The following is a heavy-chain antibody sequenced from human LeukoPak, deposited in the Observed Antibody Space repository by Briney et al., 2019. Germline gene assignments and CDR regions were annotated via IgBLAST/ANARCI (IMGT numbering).Heavy chain of an antibody. CDR3: ASDPPWANDAFDI. J-gene: IGHJ3*02. CDR1: GFTFSSYS. CDR2: ISSSSSYI. D-gene: IGHD7-27*01. Sequence: GGSLRLSCAASGFTFSSYSMNWVRQAPGKGLEWVSSISSSSSYIYYADSVKGRFTISRDNAKNSLYLQMNSLRAEDTAVYYCASDPPWANDAFDIWGQGTMVTVSS. V-gene: IGHV3-21*01.